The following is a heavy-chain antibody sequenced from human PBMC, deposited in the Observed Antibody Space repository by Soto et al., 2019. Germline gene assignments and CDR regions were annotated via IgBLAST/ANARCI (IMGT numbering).Heavy chain of an antibody. CDR3: ARPSGYCSSTSCWYNWFDP. Sequence: ASVKVSCKASGYTFTSYALHWVRQAPGQRLAWMGWINAGNGNTKYSQKFQGRVTITRDTSASTAYMELSSLRSEDTAVYYCARPSGYCSSTSCWYNWFDPWGQGTLVTVSS. CDR1: GYTFTSYA. V-gene: IGHV1-3*01. J-gene: IGHJ5*02. CDR2: INAGNGNT. D-gene: IGHD2-2*01.